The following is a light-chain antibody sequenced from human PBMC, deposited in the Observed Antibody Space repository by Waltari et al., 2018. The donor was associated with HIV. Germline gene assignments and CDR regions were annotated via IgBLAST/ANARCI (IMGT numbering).Light chain of an antibody. CDR3: HQYHDWPRCT. CDR2: GAS. J-gene: IGKJ2*02. Sequence: IHLTQSPVTLSVSPGDRVTLSCRASQNIGSYLAWYQHKTDPPPTLLVYGASIRATGIPARFSGSGSETDFNLIIADLQPDDCAVYYCHQYHDWPRCTFGQGTKVEIK. V-gene: IGKV3D-15*03. CDR1: QNIGSY.